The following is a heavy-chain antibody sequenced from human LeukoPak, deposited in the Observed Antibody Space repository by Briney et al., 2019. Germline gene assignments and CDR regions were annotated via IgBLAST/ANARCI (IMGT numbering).Heavy chain of an antibody. J-gene: IGHJ4*02. V-gene: IGHV4-4*08. CDR2: IYTSGST. CDR3: ARNVGSWYAYYFDY. D-gene: IGHD6-13*01. CDR1: GGSISSYY. Sequence: SSETLSLTCTVSGGSISSYYWSWIRQPPGKGLEWIGRIYTSGSTNYNPSLKSRVTISVDTSKNQFSLKLSSVTAADTAVYYCARNVGSWYAYYFDYWGQGTLVTVSS.